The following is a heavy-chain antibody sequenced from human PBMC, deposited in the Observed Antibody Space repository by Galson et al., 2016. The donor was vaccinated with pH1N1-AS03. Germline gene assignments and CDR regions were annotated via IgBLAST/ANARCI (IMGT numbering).Heavy chain of an antibody. CDR2: ISFESSNK. CDR1: GFDFSRSP. D-gene: IGHD3-10*02. Sequence: SLRLSCATSGFDFSRSPMHWVRQAPGKGLEWVSVISFESSNKRYADSVEGRLVISRDNSRNMVYLQMNSLRSEDTAVYYCARGRVFDDSYYGLDVWGQGTTVIVSS. CDR3: ARGRVFDDSYYGLDV. V-gene: IGHV3-30*09. J-gene: IGHJ6*02.